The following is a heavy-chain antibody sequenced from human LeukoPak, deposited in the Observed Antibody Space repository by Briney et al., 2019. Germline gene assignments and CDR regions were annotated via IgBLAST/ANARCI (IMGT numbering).Heavy chain of an antibody. Sequence: PGGSLRLSCAASGFTFSSYSMNWVRQAPGKGLEWVSSISSSSSYIYYADSVKGRFTISRDNAKNSLYLQMNSLRAEDTAVYYCARGFKDYSRNRGWFDPWGQGTLVTVSS. D-gene: IGHD4-4*01. CDR1: GFTFSSYS. J-gene: IGHJ5*02. CDR2: ISSSSSYI. V-gene: IGHV3-21*04. CDR3: ARGFKDYSRNRGWFDP.